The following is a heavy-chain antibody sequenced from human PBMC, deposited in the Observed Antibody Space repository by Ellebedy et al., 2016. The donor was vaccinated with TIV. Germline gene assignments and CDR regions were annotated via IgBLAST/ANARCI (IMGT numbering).Heavy chain of an antibody. CDR3: ARGGYTSSWFWVY. V-gene: IGHV3-7*03. CDR1: GFTFSTYW. J-gene: IGHJ4*02. CDR2: TNQDGSEE. D-gene: IGHD6-13*01. Sequence: PGGSLRLSCAASGFTFSTYWMTWVRQAPGKGLEWVANTNQDGSEEDYVDSVKGRFTISRDNAKNSLFLQMNSLRADDTAVYYCARGGYTSSWFWVYWGQGTQVTVSS.